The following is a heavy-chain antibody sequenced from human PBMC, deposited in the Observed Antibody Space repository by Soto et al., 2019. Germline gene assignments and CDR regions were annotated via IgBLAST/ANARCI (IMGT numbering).Heavy chain of an antibody. Sequence: QVQLQESGPGLVKPSQTLSLTCTVSGGSISSGDYYWSWIRQPPGKGLEWIGYLYYSGRTYYNPSLTSRVIISVDMSKNQFSLKLSSVTAADTAVYYCARAQLVGAHALFDYWGQGTLVTVSS. J-gene: IGHJ4*02. D-gene: IGHD1-26*01. CDR3: ARAQLVGAHALFDY. V-gene: IGHV4-30-4*01. CDR2: LYYSGRT. CDR1: GGSISSGDYY.